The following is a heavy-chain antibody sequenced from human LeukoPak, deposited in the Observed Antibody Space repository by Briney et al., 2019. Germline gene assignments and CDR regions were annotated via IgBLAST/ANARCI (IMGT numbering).Heavy chain of an antibody. CDR2: IYYTRST. CDR1: GGSISSSSYY. CDR3: TSEISSASNY. Sequence: SETLSLTCTVSGGSISSSSYYWGWIRQPPGEGLEWIGSIYYTRSTYYSPSLKSRVTISADTSKNEFSLKLSSVTAADTAVYYCTSEISSASNYWGQGTLVTVSS. V-gene: IGHV4-39*01. J-gene: IGHJ4*02. D-gene: IGHD6-6*01.